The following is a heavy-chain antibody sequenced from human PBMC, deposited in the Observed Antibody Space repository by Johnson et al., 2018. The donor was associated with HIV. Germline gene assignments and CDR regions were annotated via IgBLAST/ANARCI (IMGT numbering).Heavy chain of an antibody. CDR2: IYSGGST. V-gene: IGHV3-66*03. Sequence: VQLVESGGGLIQPGGSLRLSCAASGFTVSSNYMSWVRQAPGKGLEWVSVIYSGGSTFNAHSVKGRFTISRDNSKNTLYLQMNSLRAEDTAVYYCASPLEAAAGPMDAFDIWGQGTMVTVSS. D-gene: IGHD6-13*01. J-gene: IGHJ3*02. CDR3: ASPLEAAAGPMDAFDI. CDR1: GFTVSSNY.